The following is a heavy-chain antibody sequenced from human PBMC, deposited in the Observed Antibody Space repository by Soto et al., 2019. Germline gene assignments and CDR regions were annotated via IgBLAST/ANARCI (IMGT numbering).Heavy chain of an antibody. J-gene: IGHJ6*03. CDR1: GGSISSGGYY. V-gene: IGHV4-31*01. CDR2: IYYSGST. CDR3: ASDLTGYYYYYMDV. Sequence: QVQLQESGPGLVKPSQTLSLTCTVSGGSISSGGYYWSWIRQHPGKSMEWIGYIYYSGSTYYTPSLKSPVTISVDTSKNQFSMKLSSVTAADTAVYYCASDLTGYYYYYMDVWGKGTTVTVSS.